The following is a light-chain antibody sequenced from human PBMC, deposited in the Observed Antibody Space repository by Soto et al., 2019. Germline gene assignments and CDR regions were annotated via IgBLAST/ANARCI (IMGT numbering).Light chain of an antibody. CDR1: QSISSL. CDR2: DVS. V-gene: IGKV3-11*01. J-gene: IGKJ4*01. CDR3: HQRRQWPLT. Sequence: TQSPSSLSASVRDRATFTCRASQSISSLLGWYQQKPGRAPRLLISDVSNRATGIPARFSGSGSGTDFTLTISSLESEDFAVYYCHQRRQWPLTFGGGTKVDIK.